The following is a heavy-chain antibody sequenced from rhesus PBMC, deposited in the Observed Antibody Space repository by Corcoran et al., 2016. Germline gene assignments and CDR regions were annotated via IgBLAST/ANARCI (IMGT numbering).Heavy chain of an antibody. Sequence: EVQLVQSGAEVKKPGASVKISCKASGYTFTDYYLNWVRQAPRKGLEWMGRVYPEDGEEIHAQKFQDRGTITADTSTDTAYRELSSLRAEDTAVYYCATMGTDYWVQGVLVTVSS. CDR2: VYPEDGEE. CDR1: GYTFTDYY. D-gene: IGHD5-24*01. J-gene: IGHJ4*01. V-gene: IGHV1-111*02. CDR3: ATMGTDY.